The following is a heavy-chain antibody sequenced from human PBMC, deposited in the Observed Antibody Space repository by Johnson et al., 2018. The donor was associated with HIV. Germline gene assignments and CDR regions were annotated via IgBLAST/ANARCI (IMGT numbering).Heavy chain of an antibody. V-gene: IGHV3-30-3*01. D-gene: IGHD1-26*01. Sequence: HVQLVESGGGVLQPGGSLRLSCAASGFTFSSYAMHWVRQAPGTGLEWVALVSYDGRNQYHAESVTGRLTISRDNSKNTLSLQMNSPRVDDTAIYYCARVRAGRENAFDIWGQGTMVTVSS. CDR2: VSYDGRNQ. CDR3: ARVRAGRENAFDI. CDR1: GFTFSSYA. J-gene: IGHJ3*02.